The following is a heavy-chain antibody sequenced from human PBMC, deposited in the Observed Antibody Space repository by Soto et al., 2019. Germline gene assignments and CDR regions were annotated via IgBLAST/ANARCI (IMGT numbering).Heavy chain of an antibody. CDR1: GYSFTSYW. Sequence: GESLKISCKGSGYSFTSYWIGWVRQMPGKGLEWMGIIYPGDSDTRYSPSFQGQVTISADKPISTAYLQWSSLKASDTAMYYCARQNSNYYYGMDVWGQGTTVTVSS. CDR2: IYPGDSDT. CDR3: ARQNSNYYYGMDV. J-gene: IGHJ6*02. D-gene: IGHD4-4*01. V-gene: IGHV5-51*01.